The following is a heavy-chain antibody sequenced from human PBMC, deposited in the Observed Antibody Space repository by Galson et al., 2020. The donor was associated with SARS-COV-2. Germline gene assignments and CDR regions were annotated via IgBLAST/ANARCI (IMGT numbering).Heavy chain of an antibody. CDR2: TYYRSTWYN. Sequence: SLTLSLTCAISGHSVSSNSAASYWIRQSPSRGLEWLGRTYYRSTWYNDYAVSVKSRITINPDTSKNQFSLQLNSVTPEDTAVYYCARVSIQLWEDAFDIWGQGTMVTVSS. J-gene: IGHJ3*02. V-gene: IGHV6-1*01. D-gene: IGHD5-18*01. CDR3: ARVSIQLWEDAFDI. CDR1: GHSVSSNSAA.